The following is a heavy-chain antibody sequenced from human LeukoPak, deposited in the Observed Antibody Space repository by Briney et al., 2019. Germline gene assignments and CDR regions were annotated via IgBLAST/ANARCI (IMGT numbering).Heavy chain of an antibody. Sequence: PGESLKISCEGSGYSFSSYWIGWVRQMPGKGLEWMGIIYPGDSDTRYSPTFQGQVTMSVDKSISTAYLQWSSLKASDTAMYYCARQVASYRYFDLWGRGTLVTVSS. CDR3: ARQVASYRYFDL. CDR2: IYPGDSDT. V-gene: IGHV5-51*01. D-gene: IGHD5-12*01. J-gene: IGHJ2*01. CDR1: GYSFSSYW.